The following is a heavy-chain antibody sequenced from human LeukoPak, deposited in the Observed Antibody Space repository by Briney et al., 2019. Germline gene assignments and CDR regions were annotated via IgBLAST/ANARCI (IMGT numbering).Heavy chain of an antibody. CDR2: INPNSGGT. CDR3: ARDCYDILTGCCTQIDY. V-gene: IGHV1-2*02. J-gene: IGHJ4*02. CDR1: GYTFTGYY. Sequence: RASVKVSCKASGYTFTGYYMHWVRQAPGQGLEWMGWINPNSGGTNYAQKFQGRVTMTRDTSISTAYMELSRLRSDDTAVYYCARDCYDILTGCCTQIDYWGQGTLVTVSS. D-gene: IGHD3-9*01.